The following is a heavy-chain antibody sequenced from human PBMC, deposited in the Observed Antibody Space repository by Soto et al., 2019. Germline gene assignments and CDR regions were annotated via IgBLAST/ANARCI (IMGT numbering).Heavy chain of an antibody. CDR1: GVSVTSDEDY. CDR2: ISNSGST. D-gene: IGHD5-18*01. Sequence: SETLSLTCTVSGVSVTSDEDYWAWIRQSPGKGREWIGYISNSGSTGYNPTLKTRLSMSVDRSKNQFTLRLTSVTAADTAVYFCATESGSTYGYFDHWGQGTQVTVSS. CDR3: ATESGSTYGYFDH. J-gene: IGHJ4*02. V-gene: IGHV4-30-4*01.